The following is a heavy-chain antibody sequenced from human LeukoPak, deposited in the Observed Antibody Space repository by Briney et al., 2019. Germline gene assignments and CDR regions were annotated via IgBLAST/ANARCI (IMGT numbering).Heavy chain of an antibody. CDR1: GFTFTTYW. J-gene: IGHJ6*02. CDR3: ARDAVDTANAV. D-gene: IGHD5-18*01. Sequence: PGGSLRLSCAASGFTFTTYWMHWVRQAPGKGLVWVSHINSDGSITSYADSVKGRFTISRDNAKNTLYLQMNSLRAVDTAVYYCARDAVDTANAVWGQGTTVTVSS. V-gene: IGHV3-74*01. CDR2: INSDGSIT.